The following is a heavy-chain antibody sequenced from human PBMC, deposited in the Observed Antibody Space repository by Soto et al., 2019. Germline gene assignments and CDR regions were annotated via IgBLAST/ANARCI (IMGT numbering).Heavy chain of an antibody. D-gene: IGHD1-26*01. V-gene: IGHV1-69*08. CDR1: GGTFTSYS. CDR2: VIPVLKTA. J-gene: IGHJ4*02. Sequence: QVQLVQSGAEVKKPGSSVKVSCQASGGTFTSYSITWVRQAPGQGLEWVGRVIPVLKTADYAQKFQGSITITADKSTNTAYMELSSLTPEDTAVYYCTKDGLGPTRRYFAFWGQGTLVTVSS. CDR3: TKDGLGPTRRYFAF.